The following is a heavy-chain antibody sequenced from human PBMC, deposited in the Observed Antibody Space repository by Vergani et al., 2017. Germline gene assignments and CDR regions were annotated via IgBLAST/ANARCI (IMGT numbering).Heavy chain of an antibody. D-gene: IGHD2-15*01. Sequence: QLQLQESGPGLVKASETLSLTCTVSGGTVSSTNYYWGWIRQPPGKGLEWIGSIFYSGSTYYNPSLKSRVTIAVDTSKSQFFLRRSSVTAADTAVYYCARWICSAGTCYLLWSHGTLIAISS. CDR3: ARWICSAGTCYLL. J-gene: IGHJ4*01. CDR2: IFYSGST. V-gene: IGHV4-39*01. CDR1: GGTVSSTNYY.